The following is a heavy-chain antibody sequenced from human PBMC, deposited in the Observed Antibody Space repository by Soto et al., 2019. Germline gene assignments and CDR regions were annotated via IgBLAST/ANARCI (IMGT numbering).Heavy chain of an antibody. J-gene: IGHJ5*01. CDR3: ASRVAVSTKVRFDS. CDR2: INPNTGVT. Sequence: ASVKVSCKASRYTFIDYSIHWVRQAPGQGLEWMGWINPNTGVTNYAQKFQGRVTMTRDTSISTAYMELSRLRADDATLYYCASRVAVSTKVRFDSWGQGTLVTVSS. CDR1: RYTFIDYS. V-gene: IGHV1-2*02. D-gene: IGHD6-19*01.